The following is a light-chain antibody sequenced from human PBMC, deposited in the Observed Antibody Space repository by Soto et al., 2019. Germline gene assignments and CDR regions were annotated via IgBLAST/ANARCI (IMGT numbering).Light chain of an antibody. J-gene: IGKJ4*01. CDR2: GAS. V-gene: IGKV3-15*01. CDR3: QHYNNLPLT. CDR1: QSVNNN. Sequence: EIVMTQSPATLSVSPGERATLSCRASQSVNNNLAWYQHKPGQAPRLLIFGASTRATGIPVRFSGSGSGTEFTLPVISLQSEDSAVYYCQHYNNLPLTFGGGTKVEIK.